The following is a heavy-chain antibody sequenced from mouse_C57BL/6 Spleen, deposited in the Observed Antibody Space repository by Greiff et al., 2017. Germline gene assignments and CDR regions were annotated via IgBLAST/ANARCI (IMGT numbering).Heavy chain of an antibody. CDR1: GYAFSSSW. CDR2: IYPGDGDT. D-gene: IGHD2-5*01. J-gene: IGHJ2*01. Sequence: QVQLQQSGPELVKPGASVKISCKASGYAFSSSWMNWVKQRPGKGLEWIGRIYPGDGDTNYNGKFKGKATLTADKSSSTAYMQLSSLTSEDSAVYFCARGAYYINYLYFCDYWGQGTTLTVSS. V-gene: IGHV1-82*01. CDR3: ARGAYYINYLYFCDY.